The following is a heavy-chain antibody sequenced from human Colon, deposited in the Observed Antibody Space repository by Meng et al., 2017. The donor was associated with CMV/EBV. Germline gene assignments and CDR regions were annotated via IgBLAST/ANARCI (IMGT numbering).Heavy chain of an antibody. D-gene: IGHD6-13*01. CDR1: GYTFTDYY. V-gene: IGHV1-8*03. Sequence: ASVKVSCKSSGYTFTDYYIHWVRQATGQGLEWMGWMNPNSGNTGYAQKFQGRVTITRNTSISTAYMELSSLRSEDTAVYYCARAGYSSSWVRYYYGMDVWGQGTTVTV. CDR3: ARAGYSSSWVRYYYGMDV. J-gene: IGHJ6*02. CDR2: MNPNSGNT.